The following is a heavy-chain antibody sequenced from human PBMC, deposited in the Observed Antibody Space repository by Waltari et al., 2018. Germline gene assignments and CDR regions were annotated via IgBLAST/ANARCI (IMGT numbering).Heavy chain of an antibody. D-gene: IGHD6-19*01. J-gene: IGHJ4*02. CDR3: ATSSFVAVLDS. CDR2: IHRTGRR. CDR1: RGSPSNINL. V-gene: IGHV4-4*02. Sequence: QVQLQESGPGLVKPSGTLSLTCGVSRGSPSNINLWNWIRLAPGEGLEWLGEIHRTGRRNYNPSLKSRLTMSVDKSNSQVSMKLKSLTAADTAVYYCATSSFVAVLDSWGQGTLVTVSS.